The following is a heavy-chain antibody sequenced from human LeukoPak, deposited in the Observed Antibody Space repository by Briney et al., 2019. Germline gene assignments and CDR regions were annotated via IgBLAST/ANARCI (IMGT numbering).Heavy chain of an antibody. V-gene: IGHV4-59*06. Sequence: MTSETLSLTCTVSGGSISSYFWSWIRQPPGKGLEWIGYIHYSGSTYYNPSLKSRVTISVDTSKNQFSLRLSSVTAADTAVYYCARIEYSSGWYPDYWGQGTLVTVSS. J-gene: IGHJ4*02. CDR1: GGSISSYF. CDR3: ARIEYSSGWYPDY. D-gene: IGHD6-19*01. CDR2: IHYSGST.